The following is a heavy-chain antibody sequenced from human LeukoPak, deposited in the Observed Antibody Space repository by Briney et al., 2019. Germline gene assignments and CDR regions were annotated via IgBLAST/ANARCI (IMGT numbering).Heavy chain of an antibody. Sequence: SETLSLTCTVSGGSISSYYWSWIRQPAGKGLEWIGRIYTSGSTNYNPSLKSRVTMSVDTSKNQFSLKVSSVTVADTAVYYCARGLPATTVTSANYYGMDVWGRGTTVTVSS. V-gene: IGHV4-4*07. D-gene: IGHD4-17*01. J-gene: IGHJ6*02. CDR3: ARGLPATTVTSANYYGMDV. CDR1: GGSISSYY. CDR2: IYTSGST.